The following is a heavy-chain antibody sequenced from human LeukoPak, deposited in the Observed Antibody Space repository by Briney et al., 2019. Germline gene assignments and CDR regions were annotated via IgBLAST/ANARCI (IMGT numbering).Heavy chain of an antibody. CDR1: GGSISSSSYY. CDR2: IYYSGST. V-gene: IGHV4-39*01. D-gene: IGHD3-22*01. CDR3: ARGATYYYDTPGYFDY. J-gene: IGHJ4*02. Sequence: SETLSLTCTVSGGSISSSSYYWGWIRQPPGKGLEWIGSIYYSGSTYYNPSLKSRVTISVDTSKNQFSLKLSSVTAADTAVYYCARGATYYYDTPGYFDYWGQGTLVTVSS.